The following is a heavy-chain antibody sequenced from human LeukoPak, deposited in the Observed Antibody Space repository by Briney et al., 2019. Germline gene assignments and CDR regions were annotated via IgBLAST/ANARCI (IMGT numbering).Heavy chain of an antibody. CDR1: GFTFSSYG. D-gene: IGHD6-19*01. Sequence: AGGSLRLSCAASGFTFSSYGMHWVRQAPGKGLEWVAVIWYDGSNKYYADSVKGRFTISRDNSKNTLYLQMNSLRAEDTAVYYCARERVAVAGTLRRYYFDYWGQGTLVTVSS. CDR3: ARERVAVAGTLRRYYFDY. J-gene: IGHJ4*02. CDR2: IWYDGSNK. V-gene: IGHV3-33*01.